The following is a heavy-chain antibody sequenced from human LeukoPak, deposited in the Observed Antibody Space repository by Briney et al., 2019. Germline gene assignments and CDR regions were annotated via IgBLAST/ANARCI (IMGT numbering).Heavy chain of an antibody. J-gene: IGHJ4*02. CDR1: GGSISSSSYY. D-gene: IGHD2-8*01. Sequence: TSETLSLTCTVSGGSISSSSYYWGWIRQPPGKGLEWIGSIYYSGSTYYNPSLKSRVTISVDTSKNQFSLKLSSVTAADTAVYYCARASYCTNGVCFDYWGQGTLVTVSS. CDR2: IYYSGST. V-gene: IGHV4-39*07. CDR3: ARASYCTNGVCFDY.